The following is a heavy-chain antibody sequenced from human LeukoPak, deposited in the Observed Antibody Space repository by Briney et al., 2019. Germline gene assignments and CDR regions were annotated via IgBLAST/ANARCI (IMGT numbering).Heavy chain of an antibody. J-gene: IGHJ3*01. Sequence: SETLSLTCTVSGCSLSGHYWSWIRQPPGKRLEWIGYASYTGRTKYNPSLQSRVTISIDTSKSQFSLKLTSVTSADTAVYSRTRLLDNDISGDRDTFDVWGQGTTVIVSS. CDR1: GCSLSGHY. D-gene: IGHD3-22*01. CDR3: TRLLDNDISGDRDTFDV. CDR2: ASYTGRT. V-gene: IGHV4-59*11.